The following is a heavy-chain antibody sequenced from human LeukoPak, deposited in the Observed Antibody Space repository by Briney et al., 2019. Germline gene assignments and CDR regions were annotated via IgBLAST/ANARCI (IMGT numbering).Heavy chain of an antibody. V-gene: IGHV3-23*01. CDR3: AKQQRGYSYGYGDFDY. CDR2: ISGSGGST. CDR1: GFTFSSYA. Sequence: PGGSLRLSCAASGFTFSSYAMSWVRQAPGKGLEWVSAISGSGGSTYYADSVKGRFTISRDNSKNTLYLQMNSLRAEDTAVYYCAKQQRGYSYGYGDFDYWGQGTLVTVSS. D-gene: IGHD5-18*01. J-gene: IGHJ4*02.